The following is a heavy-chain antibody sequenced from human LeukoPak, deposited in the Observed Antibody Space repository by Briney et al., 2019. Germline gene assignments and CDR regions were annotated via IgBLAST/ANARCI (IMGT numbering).Heavy chain of an antibody. Sequence: GGSLRLSCETSGFIFRTYAMNWVRQAPGKGLEWVSDINDSGSRTSYAESVRGRFTISRDNSKNTLFLQMNNLRVEDTAVYYCAKGRSGVAAVLSVYWGQGVLVTVSS. J-gene: IGHJ4*02. D-gene: IGHD6-13*01. V-gene: IGHV3-23*01. CDR3: AKGRSGVAAVLSVY. CDR2: INDSGSRT. CDR1: GFIFRTYA.